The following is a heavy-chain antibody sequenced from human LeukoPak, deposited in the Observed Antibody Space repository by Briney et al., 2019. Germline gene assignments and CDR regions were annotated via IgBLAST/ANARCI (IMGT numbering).Heavy chain of an antibody. V-gene: IGHV3-15*01. Sequence: PGGSLRLSCAASGFTFSNAWMSWVRQAPGKGLEWVGRIKSKTDGGTTDYAAPVKGRFTISRGDSKNTLYLQMNSLKTEDTAVYYCTTEAVVVPAAMRTYCGGDCYQYFDYWGQGTLVTVSS. CDR1: GFTFSNAW. J-gene: IGHJ4*02. D-gene: IGHD2-2*01. CDR2: IKSKTDGGTT. CDR3: TTEAVVVPAAMRTYCGGDCYQYFDY.